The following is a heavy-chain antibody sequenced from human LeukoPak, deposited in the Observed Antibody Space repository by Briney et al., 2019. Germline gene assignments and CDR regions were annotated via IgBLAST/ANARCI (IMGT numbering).Heavy chain of an antibody. Sequence: SETLPLTCAVYGGSFSGYYWSWIRQPPGKGLEWIGEINHSGGTNYNPSLKSRVTISVDTSKNQFSLKLSSVTAADTAVYYCARGWARGLWFGERGYYYYMDVWGKGTTVIVSS. V-gene: IGHV4-34*01. D-gene: IGHD3-10*01. CDR3: ARGWARGLWFGERGYYYYMDV. J-gene: IGHJ6*03. CDR2: INHSGGT. CDR1: GGSFSGYY.